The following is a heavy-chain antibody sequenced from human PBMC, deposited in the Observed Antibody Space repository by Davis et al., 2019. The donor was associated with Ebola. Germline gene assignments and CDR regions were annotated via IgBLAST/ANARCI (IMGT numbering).Heavy chain of an antibody. V-gene: IGHV5-51*01. Sequence: GGSLRLSCKGSGYSFTSYWIGWVRQMPGKGLEWMGIIYPGDSDTRYSPSFQGQVTISADKSISTAYLQWSSLKASDTAMYYCARFRPGHFDYYYGMDVWGQGTTVTVSS. J-gene: IGHJ6*02. D-gene: IGHD2/OR15-2a*01. CDR1: GYSFTSYW. CDR2: IYPGDSDT. CDR3: ARFRPGHFDYYYGMDV.